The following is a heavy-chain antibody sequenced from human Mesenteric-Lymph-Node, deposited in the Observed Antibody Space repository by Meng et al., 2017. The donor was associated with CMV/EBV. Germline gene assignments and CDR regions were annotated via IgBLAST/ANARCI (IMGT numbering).Heavy chain of an antibody. CDR2: IRHDGSNE. D-gene: IGHD6-6*01. CDR1: GFSFSSYG. V-gene: IGHV3-30*02. J-gene: IGHJ4*02. CDR3: AKDGSMAARTHLDK. Sequence: GESLKISCAGSGFSFSSYGMYWVRQAPGKGLEWVAFIRHDGSNEYYADSVKGRFTFSRANSKNTLYLQMNSLRPEDTAVYYCAKDGSMAARTHLDKWGQGTLVTVSS.